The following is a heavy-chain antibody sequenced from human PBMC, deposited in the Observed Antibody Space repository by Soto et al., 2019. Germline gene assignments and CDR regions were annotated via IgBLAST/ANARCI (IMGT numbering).Heavy chain of an antibody. V-gene: IGHV3-48*02. D-gene: IGHD5-18*01. J-gene: IGHJ4*02. Sequence: EVQLVESGGGLVQPGGSLRLSCAASGFTFSSYSMNWVRQAPGKGLEWVSYISSSSTIYYADSVKGRFTISRDNAKNSLYLQMDSQRDEDTAVYYCAREGGYRYGDDFDYWGQGTLVTVSS. CDR3: AREGGYRYGDDFDY. CDR1: GFTFSSYS. CDR2: ISSSSTI.